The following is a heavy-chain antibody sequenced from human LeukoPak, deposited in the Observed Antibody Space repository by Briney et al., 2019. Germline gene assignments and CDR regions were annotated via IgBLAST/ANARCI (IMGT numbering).Heavy chain of an antibody. J-gene: IGHJ6*02. D-gene: IGHD3/OR15-3a*01. CDR3: ARLLRTSYFYYGADV. CDR2: VHFSGTT. V-gene: IGHV4-39*01. Sequence: PSETLSLTCTVSGGSITSGDYYWAWIRQPPGKGLDWVGSVHFSGTTYYNPSLKSRVTVSVDTSKDQFSLKLNSVTAADTAVYFCARLLRTSYFYYGADVWGQGTTVTVSS. CDR1: GGSITSGDYY.